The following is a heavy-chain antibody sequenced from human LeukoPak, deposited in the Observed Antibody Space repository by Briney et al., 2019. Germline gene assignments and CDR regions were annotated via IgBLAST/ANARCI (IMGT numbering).Heavy chain of an antibody. Sequence: GGSLRLSCAASGFIFSNYGMHWARQAPGKGLVWVAVISYDGSDKYYADSVKGRFTISRDNSKNTLYLQMNSLRAEDTAVYYCAKDRGGSNPNNWFDPWGQGTLVTVSS. J-gene: IGHJ5*02. CDR3: AKDRGGSNPNNWFDP. D-gene: IGHD3-10*01. V-gene: IGHV3-30*18. CDR1: GFIFSNYG. CDR2: ISYDGSDK.